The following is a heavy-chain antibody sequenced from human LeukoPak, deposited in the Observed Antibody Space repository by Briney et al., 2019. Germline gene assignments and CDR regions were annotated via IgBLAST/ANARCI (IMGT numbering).Heavy chain of an antibody. CDR2: INHSGST. D-gene: IGHD2-21*01. Sequence: SETLSLTCAVYGGSFSGYYWSWIRQPPGKGLEWIGEINHSGSTNYNPSLKSRVTISVDTSKNQFSLKLSSVTAADTAVYYCARGQHSSDYYYYDIDVWGQGTTVTVSS. J-gene: IGHJ6*02. CDR1: GGSFSGYY. V-gene: IGHV4-34*01. CDR3: ARGQHSSDYYYYDIDV.